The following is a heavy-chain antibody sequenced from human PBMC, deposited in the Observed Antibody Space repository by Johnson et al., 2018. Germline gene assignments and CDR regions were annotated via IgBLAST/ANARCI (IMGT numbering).Heavy chain of an antibody. Sequence: QVQLVESGGGLVKPGGSLRLSCAASGYSFSDYYMSWIRQAPGKGLAWISYISSSGSTIYYADSVKGRFTSSRDNAKNTLYLQMNSLRAEDTGVYYLARGGGYIQPGMDVWGQGTTVTVSS. V-gene: IGHV3-11*01. CDR3: ARGGGYIQPGMDV. J-gene: IGHJ6*02. CDR2: ISSSGSTI. CDR1: GYSFSDYY. D-gene: IGHD5-18*01.